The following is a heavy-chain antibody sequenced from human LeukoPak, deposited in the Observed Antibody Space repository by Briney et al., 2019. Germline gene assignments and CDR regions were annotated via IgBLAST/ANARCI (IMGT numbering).Heavy chain of an antibody. J-gene: IGHJ6*02. CDR2: ISDSGGST. V-gene: IGHV3-23*01. CDR3: AKGGYYYYYGMDV. Sequence: GGSLRLSCAASGFSFSTFVMHWVRQAPGKGLEWVSGISDSGGSTYYADSVKGRFTISRDNSKNTLYLQMNSLRAEDTAVYYCAKGGYYYYYGMDVWGQGTPVTVSS. CDR1: GFSFSTFV.